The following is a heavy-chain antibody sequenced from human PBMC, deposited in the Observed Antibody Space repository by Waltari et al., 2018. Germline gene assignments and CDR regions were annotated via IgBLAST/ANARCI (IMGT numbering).Heavy chain of an antibody. CDR3: AREAGYRSPHGNGMDV. D-gene: IGHD6-13*01. J-gene: IGHJ6*02. CDR2: INHSGST. Sequence: QVQLQQWGAELLKPSETLSLTCAVYGGSLRGYYWGLLRHPPGKGLEWIWEINHSGSTNYNPALKSRVTISVYTSKNQFSLKLSSVTAADTAVYYCAREAGYRSPHGNGMDVWGQGTTVTVSS. V-gene: IGHV4-34*01. CDR1: GGSLRGYY.